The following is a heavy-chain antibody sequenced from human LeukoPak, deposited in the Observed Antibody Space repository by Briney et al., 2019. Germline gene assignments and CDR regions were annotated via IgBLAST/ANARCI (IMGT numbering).Heavy chain of an antibody. CDR1: GFTFSSYG. CDR2: IWYDGSNK. V-gene: IGHV3-33*01. CDR3: ARDLNYYDSSGYYYDYYYGMDV. Sequence: GGSLRLSCAASGFTFSSYGMHWVRQAPGKGLEWVAVIWYDGSNKYYADSVKGRFTISRDNSKNTLYLQMNSLRAEDTAVYYCARDLNYYDSSGYYYDYYYGMDVWGQGTTVTVSS. D-gene: IGHD3-22*01. J-gene: IGHJ6*02.